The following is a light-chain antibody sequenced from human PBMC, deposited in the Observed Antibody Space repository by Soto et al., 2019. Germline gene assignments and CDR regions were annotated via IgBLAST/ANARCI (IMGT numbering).Light chain of an antibody. CDR3: LLYYVGGQVV. V-gene: IGLV7-43*01. CDR2: STR. J-gene: IGLJ3*02. CDR1: AGAGTSTYY. Sequence: QAVVPQEPSLTVSPGAAVTLTCASSAGAGTSTYYPNWYQQKPGQQPRARIYSTRGKHSWTPALFSGFLLGDKATLTLSGGQHEDEAEYYFLLYYVGGQVVCVGGTKLTV.